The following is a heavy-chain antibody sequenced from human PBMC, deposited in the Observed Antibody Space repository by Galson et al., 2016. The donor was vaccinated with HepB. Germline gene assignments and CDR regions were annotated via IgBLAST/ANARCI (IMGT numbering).Heavy chain of an antibody. CDR3: ARDGWNSWYGELKYYFDN. D-gene: IGHD3-10*01. Sequence: SLRLSCAASGFSLRNSWMSWVRQAPSKGLEWVANINQDGSEEYYVDSVRGRFTVSRDNAKNSLYLQMNSLRAEDAAVYYCARDGWNSWYGELKYYFDNWGQGTLVTVSS. V-gene: IGHV3-7*01. CDR1: GFSLRNSW. J-gene: IGHJ4*02. CDR2: INQDGSEE.